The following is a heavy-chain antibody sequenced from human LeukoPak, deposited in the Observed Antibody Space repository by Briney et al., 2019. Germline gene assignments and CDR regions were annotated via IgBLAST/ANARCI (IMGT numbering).Heavy chain of an antibody. D-gene: IGHD1-26*01. CDR2: ISGSGGST. V-gene: IGHV3-23*01. Sequence: GGSLRLSCAASGFTFSSYAMSWVRQAPGKGLEWVSAISGSGGSTYYADSVKGRFTISRDNSKNTLYLQMNSLRAEDTAVYYCANAQGSYYYYGMDVWGQGTTVTVSS. J-gene: IGHJ6*02. CDR1: GFTFSSYA. CDR3: ANAQGSYYYYGMDV.